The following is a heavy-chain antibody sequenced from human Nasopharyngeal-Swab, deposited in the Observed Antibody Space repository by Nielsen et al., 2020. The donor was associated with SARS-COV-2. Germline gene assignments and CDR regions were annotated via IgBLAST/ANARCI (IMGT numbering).Heavy chain of an antibody. CDR3: AGTKYYDILTGQKDDAFDI. CDR1: GGSISSGGFY. Sequence: ETLSLTCTVSGGSISSGGFYWSWVRQAPGKGLEWVSVIYSGGSTYYADSVKGRFTISRDNSKNTLYLQMNSLRAEDTAVYYCAGTKYYDILTGQKDDAFDIWGQGTMVTVSS. CDR2: IYSGGST. V-gene: IGHV3-53*01. D-gene: IGHD3-9*01. J-gene: IGHJ3*02.